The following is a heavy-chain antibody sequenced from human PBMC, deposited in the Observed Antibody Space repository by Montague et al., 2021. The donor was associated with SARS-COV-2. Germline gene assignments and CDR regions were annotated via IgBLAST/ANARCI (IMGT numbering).Heavy chain of an antibody. Sequence: QSGAEVKKPGESLRISCKGSGYSFTTYWINWVRQMPGKGLEWMGKIDLSDSNTNYSPSFQGHVTISVDRSISTAYLQWRSLKASDTAMYYCATPDYWGQGTLVTVSS. V-gene: IGHV5-10-1*01. J-gene: IGHJ4*02. CDR3: ATPDY. CDR1: GYSFTTYW. CDR2: IDLSDSNT.